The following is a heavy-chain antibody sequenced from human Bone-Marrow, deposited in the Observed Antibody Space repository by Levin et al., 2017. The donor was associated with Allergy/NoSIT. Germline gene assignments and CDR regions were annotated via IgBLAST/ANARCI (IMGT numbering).Heavy chain of an antibody. Sequence: SCTPSGFTFNKYGLTWVRQAPGKGLEWVASIGGSGIDANYADSVRGRFTITRDMNMIFLQMNRLRVEDTAVYYCAKDPMWDRYNFDMDVWGQGTSVIVSS. J-gene: IGHJ6*02. D-gene: IGHD1-26*01. V-gene: IGHV3-23*01. CDR2: IGGSGIDA. CDR3: AKDPMWDRYNFDMDV. CDR1: GFTFNKYG.